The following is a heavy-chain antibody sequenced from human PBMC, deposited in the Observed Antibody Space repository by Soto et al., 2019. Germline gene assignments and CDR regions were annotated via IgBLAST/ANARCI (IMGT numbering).Heavy chain of an antibody. CDR1: GYTFTSYG. J-gene: IGHJ3*02. V-gene: IGHV1-18*01. CDR3: ARVNWDDYGDYGSAFDI. D-gene: IGHD4-17*01. Sequence: ASVKVSCKASGYTFTSYGISWVRQAPGQGLEWMGWISAYNGNTNYAQKLQGRVTMTTDTSTSTAYMELRSLRSDDTAVYYCARVNWDDYGDYGSAFDIWGQGTMVTISS. CDR2: ISAYNGNT.